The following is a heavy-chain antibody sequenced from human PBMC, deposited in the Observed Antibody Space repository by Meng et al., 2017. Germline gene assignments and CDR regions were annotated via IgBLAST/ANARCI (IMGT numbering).Heavy chain of an antibody. D-gene: IGHD3-10*02. CDR2: IYHSGST. CDR3: ARYYVARVDY. J-gene: IGHJ4*02. Sequence: GSLRLSCTVSGYSISSGYYWGWIRQPPGKGLEWIGSIYHSGSTYYTPSLNSRVTISVDTSKNQFSMELSSVTAADTAVYYCARYYVARVDYWGQGTLVTVSS. V-gene: IGHV4-38-2*02. CDR1: GYSISSGYY.